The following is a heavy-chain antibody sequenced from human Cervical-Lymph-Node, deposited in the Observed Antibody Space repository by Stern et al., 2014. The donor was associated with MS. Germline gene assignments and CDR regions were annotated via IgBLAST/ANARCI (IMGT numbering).Heavy chain of an antibody. CDR1: GGTFSTNA. CDR3: ARNRLRFGGPSSRRGSGMDV. Sequence: VHLVESGAEVKKPGSSVTVSCKTSGGTFSTNALSWVRQAPGQGLEWVGGIIPMFGAPFYAPDFQGRVTITADESTNTVYMEVTSLRYNDTAVYFCARNRLRFGGPSSRRGSGMDVWGQGTRVTVSS. V-gene: IGHV1-69*01. CDR2: IIPMFGAP. D-gene: IGHD3-3*01. J-gene: IGHJ6*02.